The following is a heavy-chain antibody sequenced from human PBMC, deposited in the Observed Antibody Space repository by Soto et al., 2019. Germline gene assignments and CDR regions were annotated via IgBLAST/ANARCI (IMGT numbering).Heavy chain of an antibody. D-gene: IGHD3-10*01. CDR3: ARVQVLPNPAADF. J-gene: IGHJ4*02. Sequence: QVHLVQSGAEVRKPGASVKVSCKASGYTFTTYGIIWVRQAPGQHLEWLGWISARNGDTKYAQGFQGRVTLTTDTSKTTAYMELMNLTSDDTAVYFCARVQVLPNPAADFWGQGTLVIVSS. CDR2: ISARNGDT. V-gene: IGHV1-18*04. CDR1: GYTFTTYG.